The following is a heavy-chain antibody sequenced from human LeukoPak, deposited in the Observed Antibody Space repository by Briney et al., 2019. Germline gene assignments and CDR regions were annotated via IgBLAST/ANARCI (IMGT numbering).Heavy chain of an antibody. D-gene: IGHD5-12*01. CDR2: INPSGGST. CDR3: ATYSGYALHDAFDI. J-gene: IGHJ3*02. V-gene: IGHV1-46*01. CDR1: GYTFTSYY. Sequence: ASVKVSCKASGYTFTSYYMHWVRQAPGQGLEWMGIINPSGGSTSYAQKFQGRVTMTEDTSTDTAYMELSSLRSEDTAVYYCATYSGYALHDAFDIWGQGTMVTVSS.